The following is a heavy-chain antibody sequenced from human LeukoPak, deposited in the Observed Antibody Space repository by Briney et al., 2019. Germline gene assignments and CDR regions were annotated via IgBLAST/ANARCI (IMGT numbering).Heavy chain of an antibody. CDR1: GFTFSSYG. Sequence: GGSLRLSCAASGFTFSSYGMHWVRQAPGKGLEWAAFIRYDGSNKYYADSVKGRFTISRDNSKNTLYLQMNSLRAEDTAVYYCAKDQWLVRRSYFDYWGQGTLVTVSS. J-gene: IGHJ4*02. D-gene: IGHD6-19*01. CDR2: IRYDGSNK. V-gene: IGHV3-30*02. CDR3: AKDQWLVRRSYFDY.